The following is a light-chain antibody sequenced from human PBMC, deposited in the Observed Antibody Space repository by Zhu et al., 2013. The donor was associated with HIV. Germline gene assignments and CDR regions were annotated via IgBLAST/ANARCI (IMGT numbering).Light chain of an antibody. V-gene: IGKV3-20*01. CDR2: DAS. CDR3: QQYASSPRT. Sequence: EIVLAQSPGTLSLSPGERATLSCRASQTVYNNYLTWYQQKPGQAPRVLIYDASKRATGVPDRFSGSGSGTDFTLTISRLEPEDFAVYYCQQYASSPRTFGPGTKVDV. CDR1: QTVYNNY. J-gene: IGKJ3*01.